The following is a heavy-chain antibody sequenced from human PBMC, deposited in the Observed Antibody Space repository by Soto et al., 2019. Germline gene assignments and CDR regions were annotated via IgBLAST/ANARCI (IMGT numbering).Heavy chain of an antibody. CDR2: IIPIFGTA. D-gene: IGHD3-16*02. CDR3: ARDGGDMITFGGVIEVTGGYSYYGMEV. CDR1: GCTFSSYA. J-gene: IGHJ6*01. V-gene: IGHV1-69*13. Sequence: SLKVSCKASGCTFSSYAISWVRQAPGQGLEWMGGIIPIFGTANYAQKLQGRVTITADESTSTAYMELSSLRSEDTAVYYCARDGGDMITFGGVIEVTGGYSYYGMEVWGQGTTVSVS.